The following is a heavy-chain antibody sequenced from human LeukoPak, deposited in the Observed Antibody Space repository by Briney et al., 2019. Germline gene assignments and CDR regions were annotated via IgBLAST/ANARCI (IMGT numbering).Heavy chain of an antibody. J-gene: IGHJ5*02. CDR3: ARDSDIVVVTGILPSDL. CDR2: INPSGGST. V-gene: IGHV1-46*01. CDR1: GYIFTSYY. D-gene: IGHD2-21*02. Sequence: ASVKVSCKASGYIFTSYYIHWVRQAPGQGLEWMGVINPSGGSTSYAQKFQGRVTMTRDTSTSTVYMELSSLRSEDTAVYYCARDSDIVVVTGILPSDLWGQGTLVTVSS.